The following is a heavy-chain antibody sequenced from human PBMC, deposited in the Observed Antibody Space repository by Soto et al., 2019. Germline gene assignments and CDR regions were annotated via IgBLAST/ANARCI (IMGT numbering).Heavy chain of an antibody. J-gene: IGHJ5*02. CDR3: VRRHVSATGIDWFDP. D-gene: IGHD6-13*01. CDR2: INAANGDT. Sequence: GASVKVSCNASGYTFTSYGIHWVRQAPGQRLEWMGWINAANGDTKYSPKFQGRVTITRDTSASTAYMELSSLRSEDTAVYYCVRRHVSATGIDWFDPWGQGTLVTAYS. CDR1: GYTFTSYG. V-gene: IGHV1-3*01.